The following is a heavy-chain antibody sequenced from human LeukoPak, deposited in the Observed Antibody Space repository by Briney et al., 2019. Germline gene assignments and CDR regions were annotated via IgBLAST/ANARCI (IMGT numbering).Heavy chain of an antibody. J-gene: IGHJ5*02. CDR2: INHSGST. CDR1: GASISGSGYY. V-gene: IGHV4-39*07. D-gene: IGHD3-9*01. Sequence: PSETLSLTCTVSGASISGSGYYWSWIRQPPGKGLEWIGEINHSGSTNYNPSLKSRVTISVDTSKNQFSLKLSSVTAADTAVYYCARGKGGLRYFDWSLKGYNWFDPWGQGTLVTVSS. CDR3: ARGKGGLRYFDWSLKGYNWFDP.